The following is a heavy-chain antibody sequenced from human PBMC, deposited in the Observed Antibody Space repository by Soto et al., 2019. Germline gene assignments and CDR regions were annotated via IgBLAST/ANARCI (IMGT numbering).Heavy chain of an antibody. CDR2: IIPIFGTS. Sequence: QMHLVQSGAEVKKPGSSVKVSCKASGGTFSNYAISWVRQAPGQGLEWMGGIIPIFGTSHYAQKFQGRVTITADRSTTTAYMELSSLRSEDTAVYYCARDSGAGMTTVIKFDSWRQGTLVTVSS. V-gene: IGHV1-69*06. D-gene: IGHD4-17*01. J-gene: IGHJ4*02. CDR3: ARDSGAGMTTVIKFDS. CDR1: GGTFSNYA.